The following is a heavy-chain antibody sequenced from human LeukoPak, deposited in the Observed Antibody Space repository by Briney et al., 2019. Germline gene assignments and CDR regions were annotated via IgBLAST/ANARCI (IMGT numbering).Heavy chain of an antibody. CDR3: ARKGYFGSESYFDY. D-gene: IGHD3-10*01. V-gene: IGHV4-59*11. J-gene: IGHJ4*02. Sequence: SETLSLTCTVSGGSIRSHHWSWLRRPPGKGLECIGYIDYSGSTNYNPSLKSRVTISEDTSKNQFSLKLSSVTAADTAVYYCARKGYFGSESYFDYWGQGTLVTVSS. CDR2: IDYSGST. CDR1: GGSIRSHH.